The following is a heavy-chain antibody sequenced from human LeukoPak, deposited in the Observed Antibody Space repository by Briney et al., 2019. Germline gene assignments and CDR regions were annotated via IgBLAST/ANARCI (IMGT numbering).Heavy chain of an antibody. CDR1: GFTFSSCA. V-gene: IGHV3-23*01. J-gene: IGHJ4*02. CDR3: ARSLEWELLRNYFDY. D-gene: IGHD1-26*01. Sequence: GGSLRLSCAASGFTFSSCAMSWVRQAPGRGLEWVSAISGSGGNTYYADSVKGRFTISRDNSKNTLSLQMNSLRAEDTAVYYCARSLEWELLRNYFDYWGQGTLVTVSS. CDR2: ISGSGGNT.